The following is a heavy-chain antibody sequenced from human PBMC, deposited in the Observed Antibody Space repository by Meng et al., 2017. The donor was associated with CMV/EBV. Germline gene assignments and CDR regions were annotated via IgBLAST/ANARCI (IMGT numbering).Heavy chain of an antibody. Sequence: GGSLRLSCAASGFTFSSYAMHWVRQAPGKGLEWVAVISYDGSNKYYAGSVKGRFTISRDNSKNTLYLQMNSLRAEDTAVYYCARVLYSSSWYFVDYYYYYGMDVWGQGTTVTVSS. J-gene: IGHJ6*02. CDR2: ISYDGSNK. CDR3: ARVLYSSSWYFVDYYYYYGMDV. CDR1: GFTFSSYA. D-gene: IGHD6-13*01. V-gene: IGHV3-30-3*01.